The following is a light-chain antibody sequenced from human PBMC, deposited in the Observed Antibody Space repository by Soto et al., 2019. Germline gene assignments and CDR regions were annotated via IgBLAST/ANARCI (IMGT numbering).Light chain of an antibody. CDR2: WAS. CDR1: RTVLSSSNNKNF. J-gene: IGKJ3*01. V-gene: IGKV4-1*01. Sequence: DIVMTQSPDSLALSLGERATINCKSSRTVLSSSNNKNFLAWYQQKPRQPPRLLIYWASTRDSVVPDRFSGSGSGTDFTLTISSLQAEDVAVYYCQQYYSSPFTFGPGTKVEIK. CDR3: QQYYSSPFT.